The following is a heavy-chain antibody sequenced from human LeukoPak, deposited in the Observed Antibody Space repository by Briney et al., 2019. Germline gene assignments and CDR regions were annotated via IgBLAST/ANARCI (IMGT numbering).Heavy chain of an antibody. J-gene: IGHJ2*01. D-gene: IGHD3-3*01. Sequence: SETLSLTCTVSGGSISSGDYDWSWIRQPPGKGLEWIGSIYYSGNTFYNPSLKSRASVSVDTSKNQFSLKMSSVTAADTAVYYCASSGYSLRYFDLWGRGTLVIVSS. CDR1: GGSISSGDYD. CDR2: IYYSGNT. V-gene: IGHV4-39*01. CDR3: ASSGYSLRYFDL.